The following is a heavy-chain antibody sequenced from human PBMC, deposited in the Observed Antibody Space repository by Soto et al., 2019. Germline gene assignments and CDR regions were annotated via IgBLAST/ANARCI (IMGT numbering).Heavy chain of an antibody. V-gene: IGHV4-59*01. CDR1: GGSISSYY. J-gene: IGHJ5*02. D-gene: IGHD2-15*01. CDR2: IYYSGST. Sequence: PSETLSLTCTVSGGSISSYYWSWIRQPPGKGLEWIGYIYYSGSTNYNPSLKSRVTISVDTSKNQFSLKLSSVTAADTAVYYCAREGYCSGGSCYYSGWFDPWGQGTLVTSPQ. CDR3: AREGYCSGGSCYYSGWFDP.